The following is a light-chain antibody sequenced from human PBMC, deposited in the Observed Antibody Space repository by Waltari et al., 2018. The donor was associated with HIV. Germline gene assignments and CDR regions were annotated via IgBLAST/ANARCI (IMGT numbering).Light chain of an antibody. Sequence: QSVLIQSPSMSGTPGQSITISCSGSNSNIGKNGVYWHQQFPGTAPKGLIYSNNRRPSVVPDRFSGAKSGTSASLAISGLRSEDEADYYCSVWDDSLSVQVFGGGTKLTVL. CDR2: SNN. CDR1: NSNIGKNG. J-gene: IGLJ3*02. CDR3: SVWDDSLSVQV. V-gene: IGLV1-47*01.